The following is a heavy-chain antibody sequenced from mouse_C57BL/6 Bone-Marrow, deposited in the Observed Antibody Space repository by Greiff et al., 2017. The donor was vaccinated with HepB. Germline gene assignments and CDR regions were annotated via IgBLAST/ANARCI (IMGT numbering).Heavy chain of an antibody. J-gene: IGHJ1*03. CDR1: GYTFTSYG. D-gene: IGHD1-1*01. V-gene: IGHV1-81*01. Sequence: VKLQESGAELARPGASVKLSCKASGYTFTSYGISWVKQRTGQGPEWIGEIYPRSGNTYYNEKFKGKATLTADKSSSTAYMELRSLTSEDSAVYFCARRTTVVDWYFDVWGTGTTVTVSS. CDR2: IYPRSGNT. CDR3: ARRTTVVDWYFDV.